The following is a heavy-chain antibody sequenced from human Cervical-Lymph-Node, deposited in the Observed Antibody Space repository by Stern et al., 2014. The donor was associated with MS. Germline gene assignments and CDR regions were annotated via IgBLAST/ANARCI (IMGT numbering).Heavy chain of an antibody. J-gene: IGHJ4*02. CDR1: GFTFSNYG. CDR3: ARGNWNYEGMGY. CDR2: IWYDGNKK. Sequence: QVQLLDSGGGVVQPGRSLRLSCAASGFTFSNYGMHWVRQAPGKGLEWLAVIWYDGNKKYYADSVKGRFTISRDNSKNTLFLQMSSLTAEDTALYYCARGNWNYEGMGYWGQGTLVTVSS. D-gene: IGHD1-7*01. V-gene: IGHV3-33*01.